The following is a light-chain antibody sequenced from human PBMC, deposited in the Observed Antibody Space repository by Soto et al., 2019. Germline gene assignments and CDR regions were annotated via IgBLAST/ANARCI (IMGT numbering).Light chain of an antibody. CDR2: DVS. CDR1: SSDVGAYHS. J-gene: IGLJ3*02. Sequence: QSVLTQPASVSGSPGQSFTISCTGTSSDVGAYHSVSWYQQHPGKAPKLIIFDVSNRPSGVSDRFSGSKSGNTASLTISGLQAEDEADYYCSSFTGTGTVMFGGGTQLTVL. V-gene: IGLV2-14*03. CDR3: SSFTGTGTVM.